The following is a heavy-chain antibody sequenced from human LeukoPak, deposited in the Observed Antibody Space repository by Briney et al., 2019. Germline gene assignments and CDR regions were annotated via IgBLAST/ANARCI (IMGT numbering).Heavy chain of an antibody. D-gene: IGHD2-21*02. CDR3: ARSSSCGGDCYSDAFDI. J-gene: IGHJ3*02. Sequence: ASVKVSCKASGYTFTGYYMHWVRQAPGQGLEWMGWINPNSGGTNYAQKFQGRVTMTRDTSISTAYMELSRLRSDDTAVYYCARSSSCGGDCYSDAFDIWGQGTMVTVSS. CDR2: INPNSGGT. V-gene: IGHV1-2*02. CDR1: GYTFTGYY.